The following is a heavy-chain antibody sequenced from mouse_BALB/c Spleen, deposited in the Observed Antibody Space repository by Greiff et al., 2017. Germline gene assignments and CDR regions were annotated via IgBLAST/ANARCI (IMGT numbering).Heavy chain of an antibody. CDR1: GYSFTGYY. CDR2: INPYNGAT. J-gene: IGHJ4*01. CDR3: ARYYGYGDYAMDY. V-gene: IGHV1-31*01. D-gene: IGHD1-2*01. Sequence: VQLQQSGPELVKPGASVKISCKASGYSFTGYYMHWVKQSHVKSLEWIGRINPYNGATSYNQNFKDMASLTVDKSSSTAYMELHSLTSEDSAVYYCARYYGYGDYAMDYWGQGTSVTVSS.